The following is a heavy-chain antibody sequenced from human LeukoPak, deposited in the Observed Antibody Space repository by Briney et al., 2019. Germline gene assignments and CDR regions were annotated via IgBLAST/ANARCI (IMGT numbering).Heavy chain of an antibody. D-gene: IGHD3-22*01. CDR1: RYTLTELS. J-gene: IGHJ4*02. V-gene: IGHV1-24*01. CDR2: FDPEDGET. Sequence: ASVKVSCKVSRYTLTELSMHWVRQAPGKGLEWMGGFDPEDGETIYAQRFQGRVTMTEDTSTDTAYMELSSLRSEDTAVYYCATYYYDSSGYANFDYWGQGTLVTVSS. CDR3: ATYYYDSSGYANFDY.